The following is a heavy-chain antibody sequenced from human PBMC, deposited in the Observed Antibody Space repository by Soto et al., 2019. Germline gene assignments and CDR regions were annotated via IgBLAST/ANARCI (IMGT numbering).Heavy chain of an antibody. CDR2: ITSSSGHI. D-gene: IGHD3-10*01. CDR3: VRERGLSSFYGMDV. J-gene: IGHJ6*02. CDR1: GFTLTTYT. Sequence: GGSLRLSCEASGFTLTTYTMNWVRQASGKGLEWVSSITSSSGHIYYADSVKGRFTISRDNARNSLYLQMNSLRAEDTAVYYCVRERGLSSFYGMDVWGQGTTVPVYS. V-gene: IGHV3-21*01.